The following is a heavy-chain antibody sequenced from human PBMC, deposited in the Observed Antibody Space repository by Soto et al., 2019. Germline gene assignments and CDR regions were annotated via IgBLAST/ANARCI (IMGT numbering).Heavy chain of an antibody. CDR3: VRDLHLDS. CDR2: ISSGVTNK. CDR1: GFPFSNYE. V-gene: IGHV3-48*03. Sequence: PGGSLRLSCTASGFPFSNYEMNWVRQAPGKGLEWVSYISSGVTNKFYADSLQGRVSVSRDNHKNSLILEMDRLTVEDTAIYYCVRDLHLDSWGLGSLVTVSS. J-gene: IGHJ4*02.